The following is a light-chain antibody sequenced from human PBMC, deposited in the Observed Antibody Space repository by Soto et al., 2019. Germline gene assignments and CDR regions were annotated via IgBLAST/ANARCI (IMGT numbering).Light chain of an antibody. Sequence: DIVMTQSPLYLPFPPGEPASISCRSSQSLLHSDGYNYLEWYLQKPGQSPQFLIYLGSNRASGVPDRFSGSGSGTDFTLKISRVEAEDVGVYYCMQGCQTPLFTFGPGTKVDLK. J-gene: IGKJ3*01. CDR3: MQGCQTPLFT. CDR2: LGS. CDR1: QSLLHSDGYNY. V-gene: IGKV2-28*01.